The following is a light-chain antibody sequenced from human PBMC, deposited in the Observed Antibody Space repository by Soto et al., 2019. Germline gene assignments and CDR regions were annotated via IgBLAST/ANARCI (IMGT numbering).Light chain of an antibody. CDR2: GAS. CDR3: QQDGSSGT. Sequence: EVVLTQSPGTLSLSPGERATLSCRASQSVSNNYLAWYQQKPGQAPRLLIYGASSRATGIPDRFSGSGSGKVITLTISRLEPEDFAVYYRQQDGSSGTFGQGTKVDIK. CDR1: QSVSNNY. V-gene: IGKV3-20*01. J-gene: IGKJ1*01.